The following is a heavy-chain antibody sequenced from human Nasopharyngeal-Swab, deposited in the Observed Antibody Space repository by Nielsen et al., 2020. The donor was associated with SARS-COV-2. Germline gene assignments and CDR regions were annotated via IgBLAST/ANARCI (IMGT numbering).Heavy chain of an antibody. Sequence: GESLKISCEASGFTFGSYTMNWVRQAPGKGLEWVSSIGRYGTDIFHADSVKGRFSVFRDAANKSIYLQMRSLGAEDTAVYYCARGTVFGVANGMDVWGQGTTVTVSS. CDR2: IGRYGTDI. J-gene: IGHJ6*02. CDR3: ARGTVFGVANGMDV. V-gene: IGHV3-21*01. D-gene: IGHD3-3*01. CDR1: GFTFGSYT.